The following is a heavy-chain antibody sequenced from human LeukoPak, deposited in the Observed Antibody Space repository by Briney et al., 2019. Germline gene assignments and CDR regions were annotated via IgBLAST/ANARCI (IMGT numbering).Heavy chain of an antibody. V-gene: IGHV3-48*03. CDR2: ISSSGSTI. CDR1: GFTFSSYE. Sequence: GGSLRLSCAASGFTFSSYEMNWVRQAPGKGLEWVSYISSSGSTIHYADSVKGRFTISRDNAKNSLYLQMNSLRAEDTAVYYCARDRTVRGVILPIDWGQGTLVTVSS. CDR3: ARDRTVRGVILPID. D-gene: IGHD3-10*01. J-gene: IGHJ4*02.